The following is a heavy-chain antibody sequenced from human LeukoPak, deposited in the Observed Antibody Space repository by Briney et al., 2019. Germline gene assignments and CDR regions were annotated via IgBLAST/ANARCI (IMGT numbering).Heavy chain of an antibody. CDR1: GGSMHGYY. J-gene: IGHJ4*02. Sequence: SETLSLTCTVSGGSMHGYYWSWIRQPPGKGLECIGYISYSGSTTHNPSLRSRGTISVDTSKNQFTLRLTSVTAADTAVYYCARGVLIAEFLFDYWGQGALVTVSS. CDR2: ISYSGST. CDR3: ARGVLIAEFLFDY. V-gene: IGHV4-59*01. D-gene: IGHD3-10*01.